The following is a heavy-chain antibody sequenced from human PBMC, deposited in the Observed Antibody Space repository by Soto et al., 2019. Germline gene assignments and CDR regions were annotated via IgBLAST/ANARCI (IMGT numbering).Heavy chain of an antibody. CDR3: ARLLQGIAARPEKDY. J-gene: IGHJ4*02. V-gene: IGHV4-4*02. D-gene: IGHD6-6*01. Sequence: QVQLQESGPGLVKPSGTLSLTCSVSGGSISSSNWWSWVRQPPGKGLEWIGEIYHSGSTNYNPSLRSRVTISVDKSNNQFSLKLSSVTAADTAVYYCARLLQGIAARPEKDYWGQGTLVTVSS. CDR1: GGSISSSNW. CDR2: IYHSGST.